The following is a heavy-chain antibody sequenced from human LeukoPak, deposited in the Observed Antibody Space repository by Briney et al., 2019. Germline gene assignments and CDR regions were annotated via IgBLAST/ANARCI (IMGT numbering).Heavy chain of an antibody. CDR3: ARDRWPSMNTVTVPPPTDWYFDL. CDR1: GFTFSNYA. CDR2: ISYDATNK. D-gene: IGHD4-17*01. J-gene: IGHJ2*01. Sequence: PGRSLRLSCAASGFTFSNYAMHWVRQAPGKGLEWVAIISYDATNKFFADSVKGRFTTSRDNSKSTLFLQMNCLRPEDTAVYYGARDRWPSMNTVTVPPPTDWYFDLWGRGTLVTVSS. V-gene: IGHV3-30*04.